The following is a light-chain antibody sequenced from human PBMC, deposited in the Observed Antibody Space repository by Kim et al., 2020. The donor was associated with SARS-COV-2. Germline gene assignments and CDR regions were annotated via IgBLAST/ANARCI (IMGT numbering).Light chain of an antibody. J-gene: IGKJ2*01. V-gene: IGKV1-39*01. CDR1: RSIGNH. Sequence: DIQMTQSPSSLSASVGDRVTITCRASRSIGNHLNWYQQRPGNAPNLLIFGASNLQSGVSSRFSGSDSGTDFTLTIRNLQPEDSATYYCQQSDITPYTFGQGTKLEI. CDR2: GAS. CDR3: QQSDITPYT.